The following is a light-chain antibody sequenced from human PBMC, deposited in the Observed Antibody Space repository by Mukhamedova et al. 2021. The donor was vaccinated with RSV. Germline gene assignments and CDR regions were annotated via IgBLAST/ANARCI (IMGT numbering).Light chain of an antibody. CDR3: QQYNSLWT. V-gene: IGKV1-5*03. Sequence: WYQRRVHGKAPKLLIYKASSLESGVPSRFSGSGSGTEFTLTISSLQPDDFATYYCQQYNSLWTFGQGTKLEIK. CDR2: KAS. J-gene: IGKJ2*01.